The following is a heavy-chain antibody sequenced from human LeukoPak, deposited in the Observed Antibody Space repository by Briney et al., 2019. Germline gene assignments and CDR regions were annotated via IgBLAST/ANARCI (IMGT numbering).Heavy chain of an antibody. CDR1: GFTFDDYT. CDR2: ISWNSGSI. Sequence: GGSLRLSCAASGFTFDDYTMHWARQAPGKGLEWVSGISWNSGSIAYADSVKGRFTISRDNTKNSLYLQMNSPRAEDTAIYYCAKDRGDYTNWFDPWGQGTLVTVSS. J-gene: IGHJ5*02. V-gene: IGHV3-9*01. CDR3: AKDRGDYTNWFDP. D-gene: IGHD4-17*01.